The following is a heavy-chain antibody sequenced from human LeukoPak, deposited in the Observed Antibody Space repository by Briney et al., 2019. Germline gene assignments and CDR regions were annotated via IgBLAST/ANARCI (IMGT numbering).Heavy chain of an antibody. Sequence: SQTLSLTCAISGDSVSSKSAAWNWIRQSPSRGLEWLGRTYYRSKRYTDYAVSVKSRITVNADTSKNQFSLQLKSVTPEDTAVYYCARDTGIGLDTLDIWGQGTMVTVST. V-gene: IGHV6-1*01. CDR2: TYYRSKRYT. CDR3: ARDTGIGLDTLDI. CDR1: GDSVSSKSAA. J-gene: IGHJ3*02. D-gene: IGHD1-14*01.